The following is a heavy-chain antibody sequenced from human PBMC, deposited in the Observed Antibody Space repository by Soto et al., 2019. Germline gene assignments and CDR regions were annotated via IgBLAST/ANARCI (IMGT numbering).Heavy chain of an antibody. V-gene: IGHV1-69*13. J-gene: IGHJ5*02. Sequence: PEKVSCKASAAAFSSYAISWVRRAPGQGLEWMGGIIPIFGTANYAQKFQGRVTITADESTSTAYMELSSLRSEDTAVYYCASAYCSSTSCWENWFDPWGQGTLVTVSS. CDR3: ASAYCSSTSCWENWFDP. CDR1: AAAFSSYA. CDR2: IIPIFGTA. D-gene: IGHD2-2*01.